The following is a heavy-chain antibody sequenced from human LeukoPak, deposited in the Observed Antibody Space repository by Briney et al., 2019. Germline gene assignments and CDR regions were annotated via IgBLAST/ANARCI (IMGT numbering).Heavy chain of an antibody. D-gene: IGHD2-21*01. CDR2: ISSSSSYI. CDR1: GFTFSSYS. V-gene: IGHV3-21*01. J-gene: IGHJ2*01. Sequence: GGSLRLSCAASGFTFSSYSMNWVRQAPGKGLEWDSSISSSSSYIYYADSMKGRFTISRNNAKNLLYLQMNSLRAEDTAVYYCAVPPVVATTDWYFDLWGRGTLVTVSS. CDR3: AVPPVVATTDWYFDL.